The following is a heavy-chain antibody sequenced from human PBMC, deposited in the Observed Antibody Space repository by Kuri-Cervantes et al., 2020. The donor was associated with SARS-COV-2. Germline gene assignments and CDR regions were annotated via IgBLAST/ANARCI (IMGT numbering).Heavy chain of an antibody. Sequence: ETLSLTCAASGFTFSSYSMNWVRQAPGKGLEWVSYISSSSSTIYYADSVKGRSTISRDNAKNSLYLQMNSLRAEDTAVYYCARGRRIAAAGRSLKYYYYMDVWGKGTTVTVSS. D-gene: IGHD6-13*01. CDR2: ISSSSSTI. CDR1: GFTFSSYS. J-gene: IGHJ6*03. CDR3: ARGRRIAAAGRSLKYYYYMDV. V-gene: IGHV3-48*01.